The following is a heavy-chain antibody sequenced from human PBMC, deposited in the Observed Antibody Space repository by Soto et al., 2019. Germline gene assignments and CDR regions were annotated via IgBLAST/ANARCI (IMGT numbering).Heavy chain of an antibody. D-gene: IGHD1-1*01. CDR2: ISAHNGNT. V-gene: IGHV1-18*01. J-gene: IGHJ4*02. CDR3: ARGRYGDS. Sequence: QVHLVQSGAEVKKPGASVKVSCKASGYTFTSYGITWVRQAPGQGLEWMGWISAHNGNTDYAQKLQGRVIVTRDTSTSTAYMEPRSLRSEDPAVYYCARGRYGDSWGQGALVTVSS. CDR1: GYTFTSYG.